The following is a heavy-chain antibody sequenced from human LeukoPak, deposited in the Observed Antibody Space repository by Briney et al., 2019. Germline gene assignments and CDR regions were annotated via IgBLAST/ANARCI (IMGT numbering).Heavy chain of an antibody. J-gene: IGHJ4*02. Sequence: GGSLRLSCAGSGFTFNNYAMSWVRQTPRKGLEWVSAISGSGGSTYYADSVKGRFTISRDNSKNTLYLQMNSLRAEDTAVYYCAKVGGDYRIQLWSPYFDYWGQGTLVTVSS. V-gene: IGHV3-23*01. D-gene: IGHD5-18*01. CDR3: AKVGGDYRIQLWSPYFDY. CDR2: ISGSGGST. CDR1: GFTFNNYA.